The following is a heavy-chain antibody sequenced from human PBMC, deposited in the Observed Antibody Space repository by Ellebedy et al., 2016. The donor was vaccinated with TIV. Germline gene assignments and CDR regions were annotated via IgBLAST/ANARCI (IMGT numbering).Heavy chain of an antibody. CDR2: IYYSGTT. J-gene: IGHJ4*02. D-gene: IGHD6-13*01. Sequence: SETLSLTCTVSGGSISSSSYYWGWIRQPPGKGLECIGSIYYSGTTYYNPSLKSRVTISVDTSKNQFSLKLSSVTAADTAVYYCARHSGSSSWYVYYFDYWGQGTLVTVSS. CDR3: ARHSGSSSWYVYYFDY. V-gene: IGHV4-39*01. CDR1: GGSISSSSYY.